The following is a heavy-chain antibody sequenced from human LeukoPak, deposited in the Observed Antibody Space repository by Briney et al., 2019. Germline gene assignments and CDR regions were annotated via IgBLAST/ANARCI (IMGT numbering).Heavy chain of an antibody. CDR1: GGTFSSYA. V-gene: IGHV1-69*05. D-gene: IGHD5-12*01. CDR2: IIPIFGTA. Sequence: GASVKVSCKASGGTFSSYAISWVRQAPGQGLEWMGGIIPIFGTANYAQKFQGRVMITTDESTSTAYMELSSLRSEDTAVYYCAREGIVAPIDWGQGTLVTVSS. CDR3: AREGIVAPID. J-gene: IGHJ4*02.